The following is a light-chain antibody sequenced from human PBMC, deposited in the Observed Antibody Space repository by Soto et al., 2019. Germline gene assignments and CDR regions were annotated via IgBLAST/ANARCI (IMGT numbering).Light chain of an antibody. CDR1: QSISSW. CDR3: QQYNSYLYT. V-gene: IGKV1-5*01. CDR2: DAS. J-gene: IGKJ2*01. Sequence: DVQMTQSPSTLSASVGDRVTITCRASQSISSWLAWYQQKPGKAPKLLIYDASSLESGVPSRFSGSGSGTEFTLTISNLQPDDFATYYCQQYNSYLYTFGQGTKQEIK.